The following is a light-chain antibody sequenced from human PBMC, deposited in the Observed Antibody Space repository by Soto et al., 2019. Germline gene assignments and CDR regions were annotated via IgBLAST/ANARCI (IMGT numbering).Light chain of an antibody. CDR3: QQYDQWPIT. Sequence: EIVLTQSPGTLSLSPGERATLSCRASQSVSNNYLAWYQQKPGQAPRLLIYGASTRATDIPARFSGSGSGTEFTLTINSLQSEDYAVYYCQQYDQWPITFGGGTKVDIK. J-gene: IGKJ4*01. CDR2: GAS. V-gene: IGKV3-15*01. CDR1: QSVSNN.